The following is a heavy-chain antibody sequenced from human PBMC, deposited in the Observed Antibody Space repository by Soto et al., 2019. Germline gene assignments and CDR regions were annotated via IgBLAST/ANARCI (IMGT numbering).Heavy chain of an antibody. CDR1: GGPISSYY. V-gene: IGHV4-59*01. CDR2: IDYSGST. CDR3: TTRGGSYRPAWDYYYYGMDV. D-gene: IGHD1-26*01. J-gene: IGHJ6*02. Sequence: SETLSLTCTVSGGPISSYYWSWIRQPPGKGLEWIGYIDYSGSTNYNPSLKSRVTISVDRSKNQFSLKLSSVTAADTAVYYCTTRGGSYRPAWDYYYYGMDVWGQGTTVTVSS.